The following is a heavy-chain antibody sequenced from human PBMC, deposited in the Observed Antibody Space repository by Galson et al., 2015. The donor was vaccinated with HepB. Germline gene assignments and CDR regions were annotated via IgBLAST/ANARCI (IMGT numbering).Heavy chain of an antibody. V-gene: IGHV3-23*01. D-gene: IGHD3-22*01. CDR2: ISGSGGST. J-gene: IGHJ4*02. CDR3: AKGLLGTYYYDSSGPRSGGEGYY. CDR1: GFTFSSYA. Sequence: RLSCAASGFTFSSYAMSWVRQAPGKGLEWVSAISGSGGSTYYADSVKGRFTISRDNSKNTLYLQMNSLRAEDTAVYYCAKGLLGTYYYDSSGPRSGGEGYYWGQGTLVTVSS.